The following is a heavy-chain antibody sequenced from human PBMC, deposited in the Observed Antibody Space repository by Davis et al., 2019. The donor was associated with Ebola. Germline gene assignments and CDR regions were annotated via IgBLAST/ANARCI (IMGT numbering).Heavy chain of an antibody. Sequence: GESLKISCAASGFTFSDYYMSWIRQAPGKGLEWVSGISGSGGSTYYADSVKGRFTISRDNSKNTLYLQLNSLRAEDTAVYYCAKSVDSLYYYAMDVWGQGTTVTVSS. CDR3: AKSVDSLYYYAMDV. V-gene: IGHV3-23*01. J-gene: IGHJ6*02. CDR1: GFTFSDYY. CDR2: ISGSGGST. D-gene: IGHD4-11*01.